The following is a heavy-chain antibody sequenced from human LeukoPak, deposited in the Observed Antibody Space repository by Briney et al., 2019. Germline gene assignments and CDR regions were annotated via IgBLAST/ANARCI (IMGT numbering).Heavy chain of an antibody. V-gene: IGHV1-8*01. D-gene: IGHD3-10*01. CDR1: GYTFTSYD. CDR2: MNPNSGNT. J-gene: IGHJ6*03. CDR3: ARVDGRTMVRGPKYYYYMDV. Sequence: ASVKVSCKASGYTFTSYDINWVRQATGQGLEWMGWMNPNSGNTGYAQKFQGRVTMTRNTSISTAYMELSSLRSEDTAVYYCARVDGRTMVRGPKYYYYMDVWGKGTTVTVSS.